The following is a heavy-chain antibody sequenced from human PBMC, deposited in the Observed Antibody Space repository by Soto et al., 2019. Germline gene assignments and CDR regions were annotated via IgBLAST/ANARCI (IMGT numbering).Heavy chain of an antibody. V-gene: IGHV4-4*07. D-gene: IGHD1-1*01. CDR2: IYATGTT. CDR1: GASISGFY. J-gene: IGHJ5*02. CDR3: VRDGTKTLRDWFDP. Sequence: SETLSLTCTVSGASISGFYWSWIRKSAGKGLEWIGHIYATGTTDYNPSLKSRVMMSVDTSKKQFSLKLRSVTAADTAVYYCVRDGTKTLRDWFDPWGQGISVTVSS.